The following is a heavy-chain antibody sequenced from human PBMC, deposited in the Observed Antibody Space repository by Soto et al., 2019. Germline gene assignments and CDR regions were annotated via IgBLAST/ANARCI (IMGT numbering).Heavy chain of an antibody. V-gene: IGHV4-31*03. CDR3: ARGVLH. Sequence: QVQLQESGPGLVQPSQTLSLTCTVSGGSISSGGYYWSWIRQHPGTGLEWIGHISYRGSTYYDTAIKSRVTISVDTSRNQLSLIVNSVTAAETAVYYCARGVLHWGQGTLVTVSS. CDR2: ISYRGST. CDR1: GGSISSGGYY. J-gene: IGHJ4*01. D-gene: IGHD3-16*01.